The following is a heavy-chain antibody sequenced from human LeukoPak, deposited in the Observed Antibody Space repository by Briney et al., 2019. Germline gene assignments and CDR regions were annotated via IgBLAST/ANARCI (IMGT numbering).Heavy chain of an antibody. CDR3: ARTSDTYGSGSYHDY. J-gene: IGHJ4*02. CDR2: IYYSGST. V-gene: IGHV4-59*01. Sequence: SETLPLTCTVSGGSISSYYWSWIRQPPGKGLEWIGYIYYSGSTNCNPSLKSRVTISVDTSKNQFSLKLSSVTAADTAVYYCARTSDTYGSGSYHDYWGQGTLVTVSS. D-gene: IGHD3-10*01. CDR1: GGSISSYY.